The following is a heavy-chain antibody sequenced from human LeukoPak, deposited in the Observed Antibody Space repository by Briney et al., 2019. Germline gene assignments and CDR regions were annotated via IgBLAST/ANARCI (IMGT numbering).Heavy chain of an antibody. CDR2: IIPIFGTA. J-gene: IGHJ4*02. V-gene: IGHV1-69*05. CDR1: GGTFSSYA. Sequence: ASGKVSCKASGGTFSSYAISWVRQAPGQGLEWMGGIIPIFGTANYAQKFQGRVTITTDESTSTAYMELSSLRSEDTAVYYCASGRVRFLEWLMGFDYWGQGTLVTVSS. D-gene: IGHD3-3*01. CDR3: ASGRVRFLEWLMGFDY.